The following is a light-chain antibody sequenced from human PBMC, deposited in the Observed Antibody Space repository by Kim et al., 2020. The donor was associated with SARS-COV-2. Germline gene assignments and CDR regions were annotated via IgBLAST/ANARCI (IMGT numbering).Light chain of an antibody. CDR3: QQCKTYPYT. V-gene: IGKV1-5*03. CDR2: TAS. CDR1: QSISHW. Sequence: ASVRDRVTVTCQASQSISHWFACNRQKPVKPPKPLIKTASTSESGVPSRFRGSGSGTEFTLPVSSLQPDVFATYYCQQCKTYPYTFGQGTKLAI. J-gene: IGKJ2*01.